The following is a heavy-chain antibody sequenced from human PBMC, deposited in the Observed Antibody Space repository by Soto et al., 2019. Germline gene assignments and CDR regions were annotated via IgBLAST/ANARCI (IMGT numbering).Heavy chain of an antibody. V-gene: IGHV4-4*07. D-gene: IGHD5-12*01. Sequence: SETLSLTCTVSGGSINTFYWSWVRQPAGKGLEWIGRIFSSGSTSFNPSLESRVAMSVDTSKNHFSLNLSSVTAADMAVYYCAREGSYSAYNFAHGIQLWSFDFWGQGALVTVAS. J-gene: IGHJ4*02. CDR3: AREGSYSAYNFAHGIQLWSFDF. CDR2: IFSSGST. CDR1: GGSINTFY.